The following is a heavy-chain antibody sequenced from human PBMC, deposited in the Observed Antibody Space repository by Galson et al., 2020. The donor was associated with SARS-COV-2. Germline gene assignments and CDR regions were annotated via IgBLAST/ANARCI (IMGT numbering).Heavy chain of an antibody. CDR1: GFPFSLYS. CDR3: ARDPVVVVTGVPGKGLDWYY. J-gene: IGHJ4*02. Sequence: GESLKISCVTSGFPFSLYSMNWVSQAPGKGLEWIAYINSDSEAIYYAESVKGRFTVSRDNAKNSLYLQMDGLRDEDTAVYYCARDPVVVVTGVPGKGLDWYYWGQGTLVTVSS. V-gene: IGHV3-48*02. D-gene: IGHD2-21*02. CDR2: INSDSEAI.